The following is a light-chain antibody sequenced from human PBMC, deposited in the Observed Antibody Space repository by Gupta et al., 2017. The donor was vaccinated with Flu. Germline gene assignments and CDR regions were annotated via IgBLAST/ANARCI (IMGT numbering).Light chain of an antibody. CDR1: HSRCDNHKNKNY. V-gene: IGKV4-1*01. J-gene: IGKJ3*01. CDR3: QQDDITPFT. CDR2: WAS. Sequence: IVITQPPVSLSVSLGGRATINCKSSHSRCDNHKNKNYLACYQQKPGQSPKLLIYWASSRESGVPDRFSGSGSGTEFTLTITRLQAEDMATYYCQQDDITPFTFGHGTKVDIK.